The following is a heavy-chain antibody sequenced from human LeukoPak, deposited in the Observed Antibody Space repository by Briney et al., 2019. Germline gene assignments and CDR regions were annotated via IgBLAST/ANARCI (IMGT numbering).Heavy chain of an antibody. V-gene: IGHV4-38-2*02. Sequence: PSETLSLTCTVSGYSITSGYYWGWIRQPPGKGLEWIGTIYHSGSTYYNPSLTSRVTMSVDTSNNQFSLNLTSVTAVDTAVYYCARRRPITGTTRYYYYYMDVWGKGTTVTVSS. CDR2: IYHSGST. CDR1: GYSITSGYY. J-gene: IGHJ6*03. CDR3: ARRRPITGTTRYYYYYMDV. D-gene: IGHD1-7*01.